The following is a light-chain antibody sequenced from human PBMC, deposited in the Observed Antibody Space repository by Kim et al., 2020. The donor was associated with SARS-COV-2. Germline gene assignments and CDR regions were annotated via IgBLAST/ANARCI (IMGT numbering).Light chain of an antibody. CDR1: QSVRSS. CDR2: DAS. CDR3: QQRSDWPQLT. Sequence: EIVLTQSLGTLSLSPGERATLSCRASQSVRSSLAWYQQRPGQAPRLLIYDASNRATGIPARFSGSGSGTDFTLTISSLEPEDFAVYYCQQRSDWPQLTFGGGTKLEIK. J-gene: IGKJ4*01. V-gene: IGKV3-11*01.